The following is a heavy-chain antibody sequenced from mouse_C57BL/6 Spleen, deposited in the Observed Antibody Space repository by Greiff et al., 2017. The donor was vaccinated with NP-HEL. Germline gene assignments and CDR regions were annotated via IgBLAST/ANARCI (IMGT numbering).Heavy chain of an antibody. CDR2: IDPANGNT. CDR3: ARSRYGEAWFAY. CDR1: GFTIKNTY. D-gene: IGHD1-1*02. Sequence: VQLQQSVAELVRPGASVKLSCTASGFTIKNTYMHWVKQRPEQGLEWIGRIDPANGNTKYAPKFQGKATITADTSSNTAYLQLSSLTSEDTAIYYCARSRYGEAWFAYWGKGTLVTVSA. V-gene: IGHV14-3*01. J-gene: IGHJ3*01.